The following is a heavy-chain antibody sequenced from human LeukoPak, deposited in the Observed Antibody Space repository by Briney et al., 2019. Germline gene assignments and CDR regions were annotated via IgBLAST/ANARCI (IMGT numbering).Heavy chain of an antibody. V-gene: IGHV3-23*01. CDR1: GFTVSNNG. D-gene: IGHD6-13*01. Sequence: PGGSLRLSCAASGFTVSNNGLSWFRQAPGKGLEWVSDISGSGYTYYAESVKGRFTISRDNSKNTLYLQMNSLRAEDTALYYASGHGSSSYWGQGTLAAVSS. CDR2: ISGSGYT. J-gene: IGHJ4*02. CDR3: SGHGSSSY.